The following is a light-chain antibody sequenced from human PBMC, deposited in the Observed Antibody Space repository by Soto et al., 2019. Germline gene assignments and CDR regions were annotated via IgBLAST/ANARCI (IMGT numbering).Light chain of an antibody. Sequence: QSVLTQPPSVSAAPGQKVTISCSGSSSNIGNNYVSWYQQLPGTAPKLLIYDSNKRPSGIPDRFSGSKSGTSATLDITGLQTGDEADYYCATWDSILTGEVFGGGTQLTVL. V-gene: IGLV1-51*01. CDR1: SSNIGNNY. CDR3: ATWDSILTGEV. CDR2: DSN. J-gene: IGLJ2*01.